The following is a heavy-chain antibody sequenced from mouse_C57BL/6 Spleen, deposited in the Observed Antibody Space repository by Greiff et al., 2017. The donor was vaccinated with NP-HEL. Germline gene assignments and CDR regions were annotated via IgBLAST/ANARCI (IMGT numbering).Heavy chain of an antibody. CDR2: INPNYGTT. CDR1: GYSFTDYN. V-gene: IGHV1-39*01. J-gene: IGHJ2*01. CDR3: ANELYYYGSSSAYYFDY. D-gene: IGHD1-1*01. Sequence: VQLQQSGPELVKPGASVKISCKASGYSFTDYNMNWVKQSNGKSLEWIGVINPNYGTTSYNQKFKGKATLTVDQSSSTAYMQLNSLTSEYSAVYYCANELYYYGSSSAYYFDYWGQGTTLTVSS.